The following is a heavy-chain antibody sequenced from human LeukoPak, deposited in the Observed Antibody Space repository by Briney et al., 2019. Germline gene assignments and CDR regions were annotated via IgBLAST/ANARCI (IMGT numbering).Heavy chain of an antibody. J-gene: IGHJ4*02. Sequence: GASVKVSCKASGYTFTGYYMHWVRQAPGQGLEWMGRINPNSGGKNYAQKFQGRVTMTRDTSISTAYMELSRLRSDDTAVYYCARDPGDNWNDMDYWGQGTLVTVSS. D-gene: IGHD1-1*01. CDR3: ARDPGDNWNDMDY. V-gene: IGHV1-2*06. CDR2: INPNSGGK. CDR1: GYTFTGYY.